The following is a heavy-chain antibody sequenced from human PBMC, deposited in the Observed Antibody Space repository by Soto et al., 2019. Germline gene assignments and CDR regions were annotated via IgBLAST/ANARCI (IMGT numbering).Heavy chain of an antibody. V-gene: IGHV3-23*01. CDR2: ISGGGGST. CDR1: GFTFSSYA. D-gene: IGHD3-22*01. Sequence: VGSLRLSCAASGFTFSSYAMSWVRQAPGKGLEWVSAISGGGGSTYYAASVKGRFTISRDNSKNTLYLQMNSLRAEDTAVYYCAKVHPKIAVVPLGDYWGQGTLVTVSS. CDR3: AKVHPKIAVVPLGDY. J-gene: IGHJ4*02.